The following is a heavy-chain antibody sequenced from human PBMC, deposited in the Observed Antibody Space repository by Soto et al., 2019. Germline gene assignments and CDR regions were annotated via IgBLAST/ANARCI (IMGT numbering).Heavy chain of an antibody. V-gene: IGHV3-48*01. CDR3: ARDLSMVRGVTDAFDI. J-gene: IGHJ3*02. CDR2: ISSSSSTI. Sequence: PGGSLRLSCAASGFTFSSYSMNWVRQAPGKGLEWVSYISSSSSTIYYADSVKGRFTISRDNAKNSLYLQMNSLRAEDTAVYYCARDLSMVRGVTDAFDIWGQGTMVTVSS. D-gene: IGHD3-10*01. CDR1: GFTFSSYS.